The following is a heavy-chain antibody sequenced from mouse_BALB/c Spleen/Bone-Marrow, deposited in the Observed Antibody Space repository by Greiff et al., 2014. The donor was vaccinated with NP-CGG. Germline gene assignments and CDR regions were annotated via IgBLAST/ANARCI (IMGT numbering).Heavy chain of an antibody. Sequence: VKLVESGPGLVAPSQSLSITCTVSGFSLTAYGVNWVRQPPGKGLEWLGMVRGDGTTDYNSALRSRLSISKDNSKSQVFLKMNSLQADDIARYYCARFTTVVPFDYWGQGTTPTVSS. CDR1: GFSLTAYG. CDR2: VRGDGTT. D-gene: IGHD1-1*01. J-gene: IGHJ2*01. CDR3: ARFTTVVPFDY. V-gene: IGHV2-6-7*01.